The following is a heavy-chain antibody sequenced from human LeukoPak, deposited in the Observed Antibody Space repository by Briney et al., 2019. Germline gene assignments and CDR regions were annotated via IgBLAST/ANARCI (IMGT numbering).Heavy chain of an antibody. CDR3: ARLRIVPRAFDI. Sequence: PSETLSLTCTVSGGSISSYYWSWIRQPPGKGLEWIGYIYYSGSTNYNPSLKSRVTISVDTSKNQFSLKLSSVTAADTAVYYCARLRIVPRAFDIWGQGTMVTVSS. J-gene: IGHJ3*02. V-gene: IGHV4-59*08. CDR2: IYYSGST. D-gene: IGHD2/OR15-2a*01. CDR1: GGSISSYY.